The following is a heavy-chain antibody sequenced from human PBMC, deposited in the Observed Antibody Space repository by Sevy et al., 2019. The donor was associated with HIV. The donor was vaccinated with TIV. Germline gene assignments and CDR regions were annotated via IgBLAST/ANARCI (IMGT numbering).Heavy chain of an antibody. J-gene: IGHJ6*02. Sequence: GGSLRLSCAASGFTFSSYAMHWVRQAPGKGLEWVAVISYDGSNKYYADSVKGRFTISRDNSKNTLYLQMNSLRAEDTAVYYCARTPLDIVVVPAAISGFGMDVWGQGTTVTVSS. CDR3: ARTPLDIVVVPAAISGFGMDV. CDR2: ISYDGSNK. D-gene: IGHD2-2*02. V-gene: IGHV3-30-3*01. CDR1: GFTFSSYA.